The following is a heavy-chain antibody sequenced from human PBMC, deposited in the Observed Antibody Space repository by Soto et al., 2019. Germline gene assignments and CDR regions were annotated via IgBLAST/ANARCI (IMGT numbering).Heavy chain of an antibody. CDR3: AKSFLIVVVNVCYFDY. CDR1: GFTFSSYG. Sequence: GGSLRLSCAASGFTFSSYGMHWVRQAPGKGLEWVAVISYDGSNKYYADSVKGRFTISRDNAKNTLYLQMNSLRAEDTAVYCWAKSFLIVVVNVCYFDYWGQGTLVTVSS. CDR2: ISYDGSNK. V-gene: IGHV3-30*18. J-gene: IGHJ4*02. D-gene: IGHD3-22*01.